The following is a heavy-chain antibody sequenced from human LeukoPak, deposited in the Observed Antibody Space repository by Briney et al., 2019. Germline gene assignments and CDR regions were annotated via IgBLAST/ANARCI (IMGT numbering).Heavy chain of an antibody. J-gene: IGHJ1*01. CDR1: GDSVSRSDSY. CDR2: IYYSGRT. CDR3: ARRRYYDGSGYLE. V-gene: IGHV4-39*01. D-gene: IGHD3-22*01. Sequence: PSETLSLTCSVSGDSVSRSDSYWDWIRQPPGKGLEWIGSIYYSGRTYYSPSLKSRVTMSVDPSHHQFSLTLRSVTAADTALYYCARRRYYDGSGYLEWGQGTLLSVSS.